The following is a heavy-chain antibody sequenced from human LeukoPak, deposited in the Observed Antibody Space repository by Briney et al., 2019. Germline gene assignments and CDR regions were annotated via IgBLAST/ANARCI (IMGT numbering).Heavy chain of an antibody. D-gene: IGHD2-21*02. CDR3: ARGYCGGDCSIYWFDP. V-gene: IGHV7-4-1*02. CDR2: INTNTGNP. J-gene: IGHJ5*02. CDR1: GYTFTSYA. Sequence: GASVKVSCKASGYTFTSYAMNWVRQAPGQGLEWMGWINTNTGNPTYAQGFTGRFVFSLDTSVSTAYLQISSLKAEDTAVYYCARGYCGGDCSIYWFDPWGQGTLVTVSS.